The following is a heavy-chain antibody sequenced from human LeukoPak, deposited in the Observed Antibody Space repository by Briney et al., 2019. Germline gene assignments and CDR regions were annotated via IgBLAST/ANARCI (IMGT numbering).Heavy chain of an antibody. CDR3: ARHKDGYNIRAFDI. CDR2: IYTSGST. V-gene: IGHV4-61*02. J-gene: IGHJ3*02. D-gene: IGHD5-24*01. Sequence: SETLSLTCTVSGGSISSGSYYWSWIRQPAGKGLEWIGRIYTSGSTNYNPSLKSRVTISVDTSKNQFSLKLSSVTAADTAVYYCARHKDGYNIRAFDIWGQGTMVTVSS. CDR1: GGSISSGSYY.